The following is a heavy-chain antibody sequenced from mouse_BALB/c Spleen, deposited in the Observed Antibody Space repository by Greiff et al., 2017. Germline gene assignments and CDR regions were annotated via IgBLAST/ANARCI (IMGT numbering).Heavy chain of an antibody. V-gene: IGHV5-6-3*01. CDR1: GFTFSSYG. CDR2: INSNGGST. J-gene: IGHJ4*01. D-gene: IGHD2-14*01. CDR3: ARDRGRYDDYAMDY. Sequence: EVKVVESGGGLVQPGGSLKLSCAASGFTFSSYGMSWVRQTPDKRLELVATINSNGGSTYYPDSVKGRFTISRDNAKNTLYLQMSSLKSEDTAMYYCARDRGRYDDYAMDYWGQGTSVTVSS.